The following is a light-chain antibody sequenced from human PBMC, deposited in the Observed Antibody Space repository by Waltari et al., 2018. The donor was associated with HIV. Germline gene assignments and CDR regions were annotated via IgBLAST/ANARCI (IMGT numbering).Light chain of an antibody. CDR2: DSS. V-gene: IGKV1-33*01. CDR1: QDINKY. J-gene: IGKJ3*01. Sequence: IQVTQSPSSLSASVGDRVTITCQASQDINKYLNWYQQRLGKAPKLLNYDSSNLETGVPSRFSGAGSGTEFTFNISSLQPEYFATYYCQQYEKLPLTFGEGTRVDIK. CDR3: QQYEKLPLT.